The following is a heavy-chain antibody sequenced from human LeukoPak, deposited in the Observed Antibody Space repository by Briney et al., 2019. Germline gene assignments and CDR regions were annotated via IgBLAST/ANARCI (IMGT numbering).Heavy chain of an antibody. J-gene: IGHJ4*02. CDR3: ARGGANWARNYFDY. D-gene: IGHD7-27*01. CDR1: GGSISSYY. CDR2: IYSSGTN. Sequence: SETLSLTCTVSGGSISSYYWNWVRQPAGQGLEWIGRIYSSGTNNYNPSLKSRVTMSVDTSKNHISLKLSSVTAADTAVYYCARGGANWARNYFDYWGQGTLVTVSS. V-gene: IGHV4-4*07.